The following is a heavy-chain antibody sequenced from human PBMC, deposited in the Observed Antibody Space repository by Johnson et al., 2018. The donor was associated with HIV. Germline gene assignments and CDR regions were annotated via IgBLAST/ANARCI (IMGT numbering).Heavy chain of an antibody. J-gene: IGHJ3*01. Sequence: VQLVESGGGVVRPGGSLKLSCAASGFTFDDYDMTLVRQAPGKGLEWVSGINWNGGSTGYADSVKGRFTISRDTTKNSLYLQMNSLRGGDTAVYYCARDLGLPENAFDLWGRGTMVTVS. CDR1: GFTFDDYD. V-gene: IGHV3-20*04. D-gene: IGHD4-11*01. CDR2: INWNGGST. CDR3: ARDLGLPENAFDL.